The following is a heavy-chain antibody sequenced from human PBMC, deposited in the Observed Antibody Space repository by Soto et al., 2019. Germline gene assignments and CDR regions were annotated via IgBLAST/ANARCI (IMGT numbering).Heavy chain of an antibody. D-gene: IGHD3-22*01. Sequence: SETLSLTCAVYGGSFSGYYWTWIRQPPGTGLEWIGEINHSGSTNYNPSLKSRVTISVDKSKNLFSLNLSSVTAADTAVYYCARTDYYDSSAYFDYWGQGTPVTVSS. V-gene: IGHV4-34*01. CDR2: INHSGST. J-gene: IGHJ4*02. CDR1: GGSFSGYY. CDR3: ARTDYYDSSAYFDY.